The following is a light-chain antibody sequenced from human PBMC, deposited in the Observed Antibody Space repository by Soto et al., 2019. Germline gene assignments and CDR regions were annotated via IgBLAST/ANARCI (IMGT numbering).Light chain of an antibody. J-gene: IGKJ2*01. CDR1: QSISSSY. V-gene: IGKV3-20*01. Sequence: LSPGERATLSCRASQSISSSYLAWYQQKPGQAPRLLIYAASSRATGIPDRFSGSGSGTDFTLTISRLEPEDFAVYYCQQYGSSSYTFGQGTQLEIK. CDR2: AAS. CDR3: QQYGSSSYT.